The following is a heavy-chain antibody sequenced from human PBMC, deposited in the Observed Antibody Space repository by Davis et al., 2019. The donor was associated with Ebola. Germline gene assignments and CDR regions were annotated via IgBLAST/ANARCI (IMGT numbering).Heavy chain of an antibody. D-gene: IGHD3-16*01. J-gene: IGHJ4*02. Sequence: SETLSLTCTVSGGSISSYYWSWIRQPPGKGLEWIGYIYYSGSTNYNPSLKSRVTISVDTSKNQFSLKLSSVTAADTAVYYCATLGDFDYWGQGTLVTVSS. CDR1: GGSISSYY. CDR3: ATLGDFDY. V-gene: IGHV4-59*08. CDR2: IYYSGST.